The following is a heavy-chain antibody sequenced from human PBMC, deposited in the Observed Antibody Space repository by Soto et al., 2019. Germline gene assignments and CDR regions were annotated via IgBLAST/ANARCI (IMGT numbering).Heavy chain of an antibody. CDR3: ASTYSTSWYWFDP. V-gene: IGHV2-26*04. Sequence: QVTVKESGPVLVKPTETLTLTCTVSGFSLSNAGLGVSWIRQPPGKALEWLAHIFSNDEKSYSTSLKSRLTISEDPXKSQVVLTMTNMDPVDTATYYCASTYSTSWYWFDPRGQGTLVTVSS. D-gene: IGHD6-13*01. J-gene: IGHJ5*02. CDR1: GFSLSNAGLG. CDR2: IFSNDEK.